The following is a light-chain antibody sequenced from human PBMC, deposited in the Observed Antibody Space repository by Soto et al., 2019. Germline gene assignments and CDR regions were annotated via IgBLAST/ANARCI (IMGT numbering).Light chain of an antibody. CDR2: LNSDGSH. Sequence: QPVLTQSPSASASLGASVKLTCTLSSGHSSYAIAWHQQQPEKGHRYLMKLNSDGSHSKGDGIPDRFSGSSSGAERYLTISSLQSEDEADYYCQTWGTGIWVFGGGTKLTVL. CDR1: SGHSSYA. V-gene: IGLV4-69*01. J-gene: IGLJ3*02. CDR3: QTWGTGIWV.